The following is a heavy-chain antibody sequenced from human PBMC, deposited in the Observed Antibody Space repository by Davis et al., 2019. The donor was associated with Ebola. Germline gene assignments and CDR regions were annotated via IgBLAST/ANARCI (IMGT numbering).Heavy chain of an antibody. CDR1: GFTFSRYW. V-gene: IGHV3-7*01. J-gene: IGHJ4*02. CDR2: IEQDGSEI. Sequence: GESLKISCAASGFTFSRYWMSWVRQAPGKGLEWVANIEQDGSEINYVDSVKGRFTISRDNAKNSLYLQMDSLRAEDTAVYYCVRKGGYWGQGTLVTVSS. D-gene: IGHD3-16*01. CDR3: VRKGGY.